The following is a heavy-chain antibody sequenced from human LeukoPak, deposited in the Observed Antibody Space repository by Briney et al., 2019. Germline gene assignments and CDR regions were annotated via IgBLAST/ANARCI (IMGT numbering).Heavy chain of an antibody. CDR1: GFTFDDYA. CDR3: AKLNGDYVEDDAFDI. D-gene: IGHD4-17*01. CDR2: ISWNSGSI. V-gene: IGHV3-9*01. Sequence: GRSLRLSCAASGFTFDDYAMHWVRQAPGKGLEWVSGISWNSGSIGYADSVKGRFTISRDNAKNSLYLQMNSLRAEDTALYYCAKLNGDYVEDDAFDIWGQGTMVTVSS. J-gene: IGHJ3*02.